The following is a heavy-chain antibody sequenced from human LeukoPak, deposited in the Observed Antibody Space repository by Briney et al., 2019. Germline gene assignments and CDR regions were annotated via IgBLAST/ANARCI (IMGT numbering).Heavy chain of an antibody. D-gene: IGHD2-2*01. CDR3: ARGGVVPAAIPYDY. Sequence: GGSLRLSCAASGFTFSSYEMNWVRQAPGKGLEWVSYISSSGSTIYYADSVKGRFTISRDNAKNSLYLQMNSLRAEDTAVYYCARGGVVPAAIPYDYWGQGTLVTVSS. J-gene: IGHJ4*02. CDR1: GFTFSSYE. CDR2: ISSSGSTI. V-gene: IGHV3-48*03.